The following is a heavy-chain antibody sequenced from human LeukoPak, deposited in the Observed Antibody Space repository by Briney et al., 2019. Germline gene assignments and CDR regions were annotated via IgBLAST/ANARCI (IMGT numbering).Heavy chain of an antibody. J-gene: IGHJ3*02. CDR2: ISITSTHI. CDR3: ARGDTSLQRNDALDI. D-gene: IGHD2/OR15-2a*01. Sequence: KAGGSLRLSCAASGFTFSTYAMNWVRQAPGKGLEWVSSISITSTHIYYAASVGGRFTISRDNAKNSLNLQMNSLRAEDTALYYCARGDTSLQRNDALDIWGQGTMVSVSS. V-gene: IGHV3-21*01. CDR1: GFTFSTYA.